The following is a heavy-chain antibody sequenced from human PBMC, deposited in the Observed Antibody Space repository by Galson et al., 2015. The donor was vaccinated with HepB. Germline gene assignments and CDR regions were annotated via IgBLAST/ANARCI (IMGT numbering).Heavy chain of an antibody. D-gene: IGHD2-15*01. J-gene: IGHJ5*02. Sequence: SVKVSCKASGYTFTKYAITWVRQAPGQGLEWMGWISAYNGNTNYAQKFQGRVTMTTDTSTSTAYMELRSLRSDDTAVYYCARGALVVAVGATQNNWFDPWGRGTLVTVSS. CDR2: ISAYNGNT. V-gene: IGHV1-18*01. CDR1: GYTFTKYA. CDR3: ARGALVVAVGATQNNWFDP.